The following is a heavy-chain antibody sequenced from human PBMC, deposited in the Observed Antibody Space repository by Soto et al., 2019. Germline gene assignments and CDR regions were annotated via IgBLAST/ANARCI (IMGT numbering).Heavy chain of an antibody. CDR3: ARGGGAAFGVVIVGFDP. V-gene: IGHV1-2*04. D-gene: IGHD3-3*01. J-gene: IGHJ5*02. Sequence: GASVKVSCKASGYTFTGYYMRWVRQAPGQGLEWMGWINPNSGGTNYAQKFQGWVTMTRDTSISTAYMELSRLRSDDTAVYYCARGGGAAFGVVIVGFDPWGQGTLVTVSS. CDR1: GYTFTGYY. CDR2: INPNSGGT.